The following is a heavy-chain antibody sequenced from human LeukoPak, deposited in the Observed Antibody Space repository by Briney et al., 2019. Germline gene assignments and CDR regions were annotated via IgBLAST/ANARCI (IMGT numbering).Heavy chain of an antibody. V-gene: IGHV3-48*03. J-gene: IGHJ6*02. CDR3: ARVGRGLYSMDV. CDR1: GFTFSNYE. D-gene: IGHD3-10*01. Sequence: GGSLRLSCAASGFTFSNYEMNWVRQAPGKGLEWVSYIINSGGTIYYADSVQGRFTISRDNAKNSLYLQMNSLRDEDTAVYYCARVGRGLYSMDVWGQGTTVTVSS. CDR2: IINSGGTI.